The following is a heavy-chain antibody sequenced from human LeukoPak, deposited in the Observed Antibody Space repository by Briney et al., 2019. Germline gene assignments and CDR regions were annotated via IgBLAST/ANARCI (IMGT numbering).Heavy chain of an antibody. CDR2: ISSSSYI. Sequence: PGGSLRLSRAASGFTFSSYSMNWVRQAPGKGLEWVSSISSSSYIYYADSVKGRFTISRDNAKNSLYLQMNSLRAEDTAVYYCARAGYCGGDCYADDWGQGTLVTVSS. D-gene: IGHD2-21*02. V-gene: IGHV3-21*01. CDR1: GFTFSSYS. CDR3: ARAGYCGGDCYADD. J-gene: IGHJ4*02.